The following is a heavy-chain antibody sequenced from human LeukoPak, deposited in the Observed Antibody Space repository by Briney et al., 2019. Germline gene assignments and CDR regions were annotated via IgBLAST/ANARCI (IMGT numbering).Heavy chain of an antibody. J-gene: IGHJ3*02. CDR2: ISGSGGST. V-gene: IGHV3-23*01. CDR1: GFTFSSYA. D-gene: IGHD3-3*01. Sequence: GGSLRLSCAASGFTFSSYAMSWVRQAPGKGLEWVSAISGSGGSTYYADSVKGRFTISRDNSKNTLYLQMNSLRAEDTAVYYCAKDAGGNYDFWSGYHKGAFDIWGQGTMVTVSS. CDR3: AKDAGGNYDFWSGYHKGAFDI.